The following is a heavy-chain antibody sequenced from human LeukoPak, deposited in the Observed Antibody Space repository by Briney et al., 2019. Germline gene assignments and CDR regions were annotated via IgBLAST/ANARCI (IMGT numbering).Heavy chain of an antibody. CDR3: ARDYDSSGYFFDY. CDR1: GGSISSGGYY. D-gene: IGHD3-22*01. Sequence: SETLSLACTVSGGSISSGGYYWSWIRQHPGKGLEWIGYIYYSGSTYYNPSLKSRVTISVDTSKNQFSLKLSSVTAADTAVYYCARDYDSSGYFFDYWGQGTLVTVSS. CDR2: IYYSGST. J-gene: IGHJ4*02. V-gene: IGHV4-31*03.